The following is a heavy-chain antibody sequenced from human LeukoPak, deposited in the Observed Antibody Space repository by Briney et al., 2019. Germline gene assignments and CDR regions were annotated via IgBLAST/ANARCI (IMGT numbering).Heavy chain of an antibody. D-gene: IGHD2-2*01. Sequence: GGSLRLSCAASGFTFSDYYMIWIRQAPGKGLEWVSYISSSSSNTNYADSVKGRFTISRDSAKKSLYLQMNSLRAEDTAVYYCARDLSSTSSYAMDVWGQGTTVTVSS. CDR3: ARDLSSTSSYAMDV. CDR1: GFTFSDYY. J-gene: IGHJ6*02. CDR2: ISSSSSNT. V-gene: IGHV3-11*05.